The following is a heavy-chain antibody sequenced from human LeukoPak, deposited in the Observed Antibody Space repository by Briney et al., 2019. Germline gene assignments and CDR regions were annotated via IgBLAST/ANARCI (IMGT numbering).Heavy chain of an antibody. J-gene: IGHJ6*03. D-gene: IGHD2-15*01. V-gene: IGHV4-39*07. Sequence: SETLSLTCTVSGGSISSSSYYWGWIRQPPGTGLEWIGSISYSGSTYHNPSLKSRVTISVDTSKNQFSLKLSSVTAADTAVYYCARSVEGYCSGGNCYYYSYYMDVWGKGTTVTVSS. CDR2: ISYSGST. CDR1: GGSISSSSYY. CDR3: ARSVEGYCSGGNCYYYSYYMDV.